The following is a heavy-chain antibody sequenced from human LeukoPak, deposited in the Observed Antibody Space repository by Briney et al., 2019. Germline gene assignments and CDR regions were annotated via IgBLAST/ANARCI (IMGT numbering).Heavy chain of an antibody. D-gene: IGHD6-13*01. Sequence: GGSLRLSCAASGFTFSSYARSWVRQAPGKGLEGGSAISGSGGSTYYADSVKGRFTISRDNSKNTLYLQMNSLRAEDTAVYSCEKDLEPTAAGQIDYWGQGTLVTVSS. V-gene: IGHV3-23*01. CDR3: EKDLEPTAAGQIDY. CDR1: GFTFSSYA. J-gene: IGHJ4*02. CDR2: ISGSGGST.